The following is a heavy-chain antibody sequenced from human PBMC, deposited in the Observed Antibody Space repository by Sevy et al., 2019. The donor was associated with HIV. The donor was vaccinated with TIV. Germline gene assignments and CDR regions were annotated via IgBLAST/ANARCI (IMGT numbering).Heavy chain of an antibody. V-gene: IGHV3-74*01. J-gene: IGHJ4*02. D-gene: IGHD3-16*02. Sequence: GGSLRLSCAASGFTFSSYWMHWVRQAPGKGQVWVSLINNDGSSTTYADSVKGRFTISRDNAKNTLFLQMNSLRAEDTAVYYCATSIEGSVYRWGQGTLVTVSS. CDR2: INNDGSST. CDR3: ATSIEGSVYR. CDR1: GFTFSSYW.